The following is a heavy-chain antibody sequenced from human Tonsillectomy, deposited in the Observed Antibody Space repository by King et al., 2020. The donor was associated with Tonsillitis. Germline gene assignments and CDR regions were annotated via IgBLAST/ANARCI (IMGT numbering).Heavy chain of an antibody. J-gene: IGHJ5*02. CDR1: GGSFSGYY. CDR2: IHHSEST. Sequence: VQLQQWGAGLLKPSETLSLTCAVYGGSFSGYYWTWIRQPPGKGLEWIGEIHHSESTNYNPSLKSRVTMSLDTSKNQFSLKLSSVTAADTAVYYWARGDCSSTSCVVGAPWGQGTLVTVSS. CDR3: ARGDCSSTSCVVGAP. V-gene: IGHV4-34*01. D-gene: IGHD2-2*01.